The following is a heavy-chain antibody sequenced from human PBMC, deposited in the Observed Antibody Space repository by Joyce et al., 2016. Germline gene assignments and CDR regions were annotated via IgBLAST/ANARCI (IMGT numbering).Heavy chain of an antibody. V-gene: IGHV3-21*01. Sequence: EVQLVESGGGLVKPGGSLRLSCAASGFTFNSSSMNWVRQDPGKGLEWVSSISSSSSHIYYVDSVKGRLTVARDNAKNSLYLQMNSLRAEDTAVYYCARDRGIYGFDIWGQGTMVTVSS. CDR1: GFTFNSSS. D-gene: IGHD1-26*01. J-gene: IGHJ3*02. CDR2: ISSSSSHI. CDR3: ARDRGIYGFDI.